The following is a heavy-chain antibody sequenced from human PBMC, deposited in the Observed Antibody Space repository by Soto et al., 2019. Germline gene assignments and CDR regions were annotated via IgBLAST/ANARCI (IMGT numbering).Heavy chain of an antibody. CDR3: ARLSPVSTGPRRHNYYYYYGMDV. CDR2: IYPGDSDT. D-gene: IGHD1-1*01. CDR1: GYSFTSYW. V-gene: IGHV5-51*01. Sequence: PGESLKISCKGSGYSFTSYWIGWVRQMPGKGLEWMGIIYPGDSDTRYSPSFQGQVTIAADKSISTAYLQWSSLKASDTAMYYCARLSPVSTGPRRHNYYYYYGMDVWGQGTTVTVSS. J-gene: IGHJ6*02.